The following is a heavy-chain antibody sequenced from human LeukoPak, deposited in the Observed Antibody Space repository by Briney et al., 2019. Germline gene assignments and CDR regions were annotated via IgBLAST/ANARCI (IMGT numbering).Heavy chain of an antibody. J-gene: IGHJ4*02. V-gene: IGHV4-38-2*02. Sequence: SETLSLTCSVSGYSISSGYYWGWIRQPPGKGLEWIGNIYHSGSTYYNPSLKSRVTIPADTSKNQFSLKLSSVTAADTAVYYCATLLTGGVDYWGQGTLVTVSS. CDR3: ATLLTGGVDY. CDR2: IYHSGST. D-gene: IGHD7-27*01. CDR1: GYSISSGYY.